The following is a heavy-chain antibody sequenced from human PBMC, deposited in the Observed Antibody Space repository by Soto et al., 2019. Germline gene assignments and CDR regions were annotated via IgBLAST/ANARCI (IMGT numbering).Heavy chain of an antibody. V-gene: IGHV4-31*03. CDR2: IYYSGST. Sequence: SETLSLTCTVSGGSISSGGYYWSWIRQHPGKGLEWIGYIYYSGSTYYNPSLKSRVTISVDTSKNQFSLKLSSVTAADTAVYYCAREMALGGYSYAQPIDYWGQGTLVTVSS. J-gene: IGHJ4*02. D-gene: IGHD5-18*01. CDR3: AREMALGGYSYAQPIDY. CDR1: GGSISSGGYY.